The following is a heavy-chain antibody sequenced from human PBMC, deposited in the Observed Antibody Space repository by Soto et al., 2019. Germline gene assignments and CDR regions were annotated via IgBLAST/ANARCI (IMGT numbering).Heavy chain of an antibody. CDR1: GFTISRNY. CDR2: IYSAGNA. J-gene: IGHJ1*01. D-gene: IGHD5-12*01. V-gene: IGHV3-53*01. CDR3: ARGRDGYNFLDEPT. Sequence: PGGSLRLSCAASGFTISRNYMSWVRQAPGKGLEWVSVIYSAGNAYYADSVKGRFSISRDNSKNTLYLQMNSLRVEDTAVYYCARGRDGYNFLDEPTWGKGTRVTSPQ.